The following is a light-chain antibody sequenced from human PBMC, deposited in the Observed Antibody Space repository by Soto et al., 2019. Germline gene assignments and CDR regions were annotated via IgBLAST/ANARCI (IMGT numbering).Light chain of an antibody. J-gene: IGKJ1*01. Sequence: IQMTQSPSTLSASVGDTVTITCRASESIYSWLAWYKQIPGKAPQLLIYKTSTLEVEVPSRFSGSGSGAEYTLTISSLQPDDFATYYCQEYNTNSRTFGQGTRVENK. CDR2: KTS. V-gene: IGKV1-5*03. CDR1: ESIYSW. CDR3: QEYNTNSRT.